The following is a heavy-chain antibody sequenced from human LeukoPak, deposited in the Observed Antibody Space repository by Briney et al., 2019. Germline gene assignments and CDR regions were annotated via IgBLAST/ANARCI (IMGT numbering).Heavy chain of an antibody. V-gene: IGHV3-9*01. CDR3: AEDAAAMGLGFDY. CDR2: ISWNSGSI. CDR1: GFTFDDYA. Sequence: PGGSLRLSCAASGFTFDDYAMHWVRQAPGKGLEWVSGISWNSGSIGYADSVKGRFTISRDNAKNSLYLQMNSLRAEDTALYYCAEDAAAMGLGFDYWGQGTLVTVSS. D-gene: IGHD2-2*01. J-gene: IGHJ4*02.